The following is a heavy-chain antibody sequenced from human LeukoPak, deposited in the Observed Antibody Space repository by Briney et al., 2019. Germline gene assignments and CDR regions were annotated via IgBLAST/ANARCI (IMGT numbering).Heavy chain of an antibody. Sequence: PSETLSLTCAVSGGSFSGHYWNWIRQPPGKGLEWIGEINHGGSTNYNPSLKSRVTISVDTSQNQFSLRLSSVTAADTAVYYCARGRYVTTRGGAAAGFLDYWGQGTLVAVST. CDR1: GGSFSGHY. CDR3: ARGRYVTTRGGAAAGFLDY. CDR2: INHGGST. J-gene: IGHJ4*02. D-gene: IGHD6-13*01. V-gene: IGHV4-34*01.